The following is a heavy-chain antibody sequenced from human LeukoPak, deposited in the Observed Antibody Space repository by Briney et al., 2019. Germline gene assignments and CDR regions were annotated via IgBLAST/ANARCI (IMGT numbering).Heavy chain of an antibody. D-gene: IGHD4-17*01. Sequence: PSETLSLTCSVSGVSIGTYYWSWVRQPPGKGLEWIGYINYRGATSYNPSLKSRVTISVDTSENQFFLNLRSATAADTAVYYCARLEDYVLEYWGLGTLVTVSS. CDR2: INYRGAT. J-gene: IGHJ4*02. CDR3: ARLEDYVLEY. V-gene: IGHV4-59*08. CDR1: GVSIGTYY.